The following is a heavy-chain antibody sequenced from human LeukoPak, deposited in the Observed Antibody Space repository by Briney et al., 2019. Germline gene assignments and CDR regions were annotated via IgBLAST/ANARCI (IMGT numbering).Heavy chain of an antibody. J-gene: IGHJ6*02. D-gene: IGHD2-15*01. CDR2: IFSGGST. Sequence: GGSLRLSCAASGFTVSSNCMSWVRQAPGKGLEWVSVIFSGGSTYYADSVKGRFTISRDNSKNTLYLQMNSLRAEDTAVYYCARENDMGYCSGGRCYKGYNAMDVWGQGTTVTVSS. V-gene: IGHV3-53*01. CDR1: GFTVSSNC. CDR3: ARENDMGYCSGGRCYKGYNAMDV.